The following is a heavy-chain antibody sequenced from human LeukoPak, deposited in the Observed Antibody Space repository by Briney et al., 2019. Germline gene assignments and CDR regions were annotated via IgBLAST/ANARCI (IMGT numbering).Heavy chain of an antibody. J-gene: IGHJ4*02. CDR3: ARDRGYCSGGSCATWDY. CDR1: GYTFTSYG. D-gene: IGHD2-15*01. CDR2: ISAYNGNT. Sequence: ASVKVSCKASGYTFTSYGISWVRQAPGQGLEWMGWISAYNGNTNYAQKLQGRVTMTTDTSTSTAYMELRSLRSDDTAVYYCARDRGYCSGGSCATWDYWGQGTLVTVSS. V-gene: IGHV1-18*01.